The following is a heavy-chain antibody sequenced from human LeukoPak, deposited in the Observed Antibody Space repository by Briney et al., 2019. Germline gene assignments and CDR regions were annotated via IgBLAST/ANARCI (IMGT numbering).Heavy chain of an antibody. V-gene: IGHV4-30-4*08. Sequence: SETLSLTCTVSGGSISSGDYYWSWIRQPPGKGLEWIGYIYYSGSTYYNPSLKRRVTISVDTSKNQFSLKLSSVTAADTAVYYCARDGLLQGAFDIWGQGTMVTVSS. CDR3: ARDGLLQGAFDI. J-gene: IGHJ3*02. CDR2: IYYSGST. D-gene: IGHD2-21*02. CDR1: GGSISSGDYY.